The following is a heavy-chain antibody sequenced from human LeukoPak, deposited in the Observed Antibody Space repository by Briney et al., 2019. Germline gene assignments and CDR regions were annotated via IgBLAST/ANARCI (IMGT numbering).Heavy chain of an antibody. V-gene: IGHV4-38-2*01. Sequence: SETLSLTCAVSGFSITSGYYWDWIRQPPGKGLEWIGSIYYSGSTYFNPSRKSRVTISIDTSKNQFSLKLSSVTAADTALYYCARRLSGTYDHFDCWGQGTLVTVSP. CDR2: IYYSGST. D-gene: IGHD1-26*01. CDR1: GFSITSGYY. J-gene: IGHJ4*02. CDR3: ARRLSGTYDHFDC.